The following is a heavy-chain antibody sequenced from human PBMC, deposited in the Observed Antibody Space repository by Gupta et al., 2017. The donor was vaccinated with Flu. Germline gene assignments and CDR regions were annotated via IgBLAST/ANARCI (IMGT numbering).Heavy chain of an antibody. CDR3: AKESAEGWLQLALFDS. J-gene: IGHJ5*01. D-gene: IGHD5-12*01. CDR2: INGRGDST. Sequence: DVQLLESGGGLVQPGGSLRLSCAASGFPFSNYAMSWVRQVPGRGLEWVSGINGRGDSTYYADSVKGRFTISRDNSKNTLYLQMNSLRAEDTAVYYCAKESAEGWLQLALFDSWGQGGLVTVSS. CDR1: GFPFSNYA. V-gene: IGHV3-23*01.